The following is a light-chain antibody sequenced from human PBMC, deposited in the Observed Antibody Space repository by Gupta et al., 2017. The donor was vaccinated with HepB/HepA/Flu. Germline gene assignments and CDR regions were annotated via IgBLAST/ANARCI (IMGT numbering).Light chain of an antibody. J-gene: IGLJ3*02. Sequence: QSALIQPASVSGSPGQSITSSCTGTSSDVGGYNYVSWYQQHPGKDPKLMIYDVSNRPSGVSNRFSGSKSGNTASLTISGLQAEDEADYYCTSYTRSSSLVFGGGTKVTVL. V-gene: IGLV2-14*01. CDR2: DVS. CDR3: TSYTRSSSLV. CDR1: SSDVGGYNY.